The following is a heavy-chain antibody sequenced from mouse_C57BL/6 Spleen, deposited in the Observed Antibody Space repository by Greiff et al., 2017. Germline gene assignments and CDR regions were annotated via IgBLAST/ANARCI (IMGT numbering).Heavy chain of an antibody. J-gene: IGHJ3*01. V-gene: IGHV14-4*01. D-gene: IGHD2-14*01. CDR3: TTYDEGCAY. Sequence: VQLKESGAELVRPGASVKLSCTASGFNIKDDYMHWVKQRPEQGLEWIGWIDPENGDPEYASKFQGKATITADTSSNTAYLQLSSLTSEDTAVYYCTTYDEGCAYWGQGTLVTVSA. CDR1: GFNIKDDY. CDR2: IDPENGDP.